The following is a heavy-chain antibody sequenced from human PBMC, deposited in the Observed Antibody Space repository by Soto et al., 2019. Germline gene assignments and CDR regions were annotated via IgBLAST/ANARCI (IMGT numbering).Heavy chain of an antibody. D-gene: IGHD3-10*01. V-gene: IGHV4-59*01. Sequence: SEALSLTCTVSGGSISSYFWSWIRQPPGKGLEWIGYIYYSGSTNYNPSLKSRVTISVDTSKNQFSLKLSSVTAADTAVYYCARGVRYFDYWGQGTLVTVSS. CDR2: IYYSGST. CDR3: ARGVRYFDY. CDR1: GGSISSYF. J-gene: IGHJ4*02.